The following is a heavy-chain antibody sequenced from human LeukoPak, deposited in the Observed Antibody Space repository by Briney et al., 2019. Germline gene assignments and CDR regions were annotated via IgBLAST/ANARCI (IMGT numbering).Heavy chain of an antibody. Sequence: GGSLRLSCAASGFTFSNAWMSWVRQAPGKGLEWVGRIKSKTDGGTTDYAAPVKGRFTISRDDSKNTLYLQMNSLKTEDTAVYYCTTDHPPSSWYVTTDYWGQGTLVTVSS. D-gene: IGHD6-13*01. CDR2: IKSKTDGGTT. V-gene: IGHV3-15*01. J-gene: IGHJ4*02. CDR3: TTDHPPSSWYVTTDY. CDR1: GFTFSNAW.